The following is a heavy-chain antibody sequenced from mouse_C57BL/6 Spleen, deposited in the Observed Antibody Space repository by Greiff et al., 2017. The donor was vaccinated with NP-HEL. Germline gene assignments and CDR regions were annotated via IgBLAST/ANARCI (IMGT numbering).Heavy chain of an antibody. CDR2: IDPEPGGT. J-gene: IGHJ4*01. V-gene: IGHV1-15*01. CDR1: GYTFTDYE. Sequence: LQESGAELVRPGASVTLSCKASGYTFTDYEMHWVKQTPVHGLEWIGAIDPEPGGTAYNQKFKGKAILTADKSSSTAYMELRSLTSEDSAVYYCTRPFNLYAMDYWGQGTSVTVSS. CDR3: TRPFNLYAMDY.